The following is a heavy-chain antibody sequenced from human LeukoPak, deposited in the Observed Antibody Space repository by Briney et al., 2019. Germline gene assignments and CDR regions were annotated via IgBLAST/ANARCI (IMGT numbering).Heavy chain of an antibody. CDR2: VHYSGTN. CDR3: VRQKAVSADFEY. J-gene: IGHJ4*01. Sequence: PSETLSLTCTVSGGSISYYFWSWFRQSPGKGLEWIGNVHYSGTNTYNPSLESRLSMSVDTSKNQFSLTLSSATAADTAVYYCVRQKAVSADFEYWGQGTLVTVAS. CDR1: GGSISYYF. V-gene: IGHV4-59*08. D-gene: IGHD1-26*01.